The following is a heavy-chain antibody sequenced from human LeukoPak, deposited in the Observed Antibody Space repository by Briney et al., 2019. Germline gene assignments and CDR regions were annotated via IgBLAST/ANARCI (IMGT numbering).Heavy chain of an antibody. CDR3: ARIGAGSSRDY. J-gene: IGHJ4*02. CDR1: GFTFSSYS. Sequence: SGGSLRLSCAASGFTFSSYSMNWVRQAPGKGLEWVSSISSSSSYIYYADSLKGRFTISRDNAKNSLYLQMNSLRAEDTAVYYCARIGAGSSRDYWGQGTLVTVSS. D-gene: IGHD6-13*01. V-gene: IGHV3-21*01. CDR2: ISSSSSYI.